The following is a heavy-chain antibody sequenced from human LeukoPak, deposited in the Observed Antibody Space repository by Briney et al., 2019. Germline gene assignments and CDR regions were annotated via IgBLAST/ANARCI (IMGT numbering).Heavy chain of an antibody. D-gene: IGHD2-2*01. Sequence: PSETLSLTCTVSGYSISSGYYWGWIRQPPGKGLEWIGSIYHSGSTNYNPSLKSRVTISVDTSKNQFSLKLSSVTAADTAVYYCARRGDRVVPAAIAWFDPWGQGTLVTVSS. CDR2: IYHSGST. CDR1: GYSISSGYY. J-gene: IGHJ5*02. CDR3: ARRGDRVVPAAIAWFDP. V-gene: IGHV4-38-2*02.